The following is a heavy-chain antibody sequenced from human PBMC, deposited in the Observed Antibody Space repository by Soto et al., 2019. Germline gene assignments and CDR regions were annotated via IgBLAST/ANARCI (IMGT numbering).Heavy chain of an antibody. J-gene: IGHJ4*02. V-gene: IGHV1-24*01. CDR1: GYTLTELS. CDR2: FDPEDGET. Sequence: GASVKVSCKVSGYTLTELSMHWVRQAPGKGLEWMGGFDPEDGETIYAQKFQGRVTMTEDTSTDTAYMELSSLRSEDTAVYYCATDFRRDLRLVPAAPTFDYWGQGTLVTAPQ. D-gene: IGHD2-2*01. CDR3: ATDFRRDLRLVPAAPTFDY.